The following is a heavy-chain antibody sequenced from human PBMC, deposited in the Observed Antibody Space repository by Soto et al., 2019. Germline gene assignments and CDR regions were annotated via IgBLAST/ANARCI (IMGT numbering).Heavy chain of an antibody. CDR1: GYTFTSYG. V-gene: IGHV1-18*01. CDR2: ISGFNDDT. CDR3: ARSGSYYPARNWFGP. J-gene: IGHJ5*02. Sequence: QAQLVQSGVEMKNVGASVKVSCKASGYTFTSYGISWVRQAPGQGLEWMGWISGFNDDTNHAQKFQGRVTVTKDTSTSTAYMELRSLKSDHTAVYYCARSGSYYPARNWFGPWGQGTLVTVSS. D-gene: IGHD3-10*01.